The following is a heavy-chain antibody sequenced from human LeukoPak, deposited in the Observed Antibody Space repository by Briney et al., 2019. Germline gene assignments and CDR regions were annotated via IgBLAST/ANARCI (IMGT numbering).Heavy chain of an antibody. J-gene: IGHJ6*04. V-gene: IGHV3-48*03. CDR1: GFTFSSYE. Sequence: GGSLRLSCAASGFTFSSYEMNWVRQAPGKGLEWASYISSSGSTIYYADSVKGRFTISRDNAKNSLYLQMNSLRAEDTAVYDCAELGITMIGGVWGKGTTVTISS. D-gene: IGHD3-10*02. CDR3: AELGITMIGGV. CDR2: ISSSGSTI.